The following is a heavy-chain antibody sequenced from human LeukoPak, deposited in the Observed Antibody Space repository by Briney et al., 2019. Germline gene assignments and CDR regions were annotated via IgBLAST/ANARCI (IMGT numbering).Heavy chain of an antibody. CDR3: ASLNVDTGTGGWFDP. J-gene: IGHJ5*02. CDR1: GASMISNIYY. V-gene: IGHV4-39*07. Sequence: PSETLSLTCTVSGASMISNIYYWSWIRQPPGKGLEWIGEINHSGSTNYNPSLKSRVTISVDTSKNQFSLKLSSVTAADTAVYYCASLNVDTGTGGWFDPWGQGTLVTVSS. D-gene: IGHD5-18*01. CDR2: INHSGST.